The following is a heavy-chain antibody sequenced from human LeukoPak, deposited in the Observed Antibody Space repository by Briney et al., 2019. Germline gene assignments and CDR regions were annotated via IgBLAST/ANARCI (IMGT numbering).Heavy chain of an antibody. J-gene: IGHJ4*02. CDR1: GLTFSNYG. CDR3: AKMHGYFDY. Sequence: GGSLRLSCEASGLTFSNYGMSRVRQAPGKGLQWVSAITGDGTTTYYADSVKGRFTISRDNSKNMLYLQMSSLRAEDTAVYYCAKMHGYFDYWGQGALVPDSS. CDR2: ITGDGTTT. V-gene: IGHV3-23*01.